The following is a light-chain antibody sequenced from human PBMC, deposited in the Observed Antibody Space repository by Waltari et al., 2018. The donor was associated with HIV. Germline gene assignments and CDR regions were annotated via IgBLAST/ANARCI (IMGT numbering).Light chain of an antibody. CDR2: KND. J-gene: IGLJ3*02. CDR3: ATWDDGLSGWV. CDR1: ASNIGRNT. V-gene: IGLV1-44*01. Sequence: QSVVTQPPSASGTPGQRVSMSCSGSASNIGRNTVNWYQHLPQTAPKLLIYKNDQRPSGVPTRFSASKTGTSASLDISGLQCEDEADYYCATWDDGLSGWVFGGGTKLTVL.